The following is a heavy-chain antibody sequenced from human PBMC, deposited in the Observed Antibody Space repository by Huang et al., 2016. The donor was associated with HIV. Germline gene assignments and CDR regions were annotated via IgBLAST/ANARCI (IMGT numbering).Heavy chain of an antibody. Sequence: QVQLVESGGGVVQPGRSLRISCAASGFTFSLYGMHWFRQAPGKGLEWLAVISYDAKTKYYADSVKGRFTISRENSKTTLYLQMNRLRVEDTALYYCAKGGSAAAVLDFWGQGTLVTVSS. J-gene: IGHJ4*02. D-gene: IGHD6-13*01. CDR3: AKGGSAAAVLDF. V-gene: IGHV3-30*18. CDR2: ISYDAKTK. CDR1: GFTFSLYG.